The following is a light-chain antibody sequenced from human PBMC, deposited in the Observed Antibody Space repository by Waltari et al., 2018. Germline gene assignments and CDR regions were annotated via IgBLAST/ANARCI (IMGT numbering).Light chain of an antibody. CDR3: QQYNNWPPIT. CDR1: QNVSSK. V-gene: IGKV3-15*01. J-gene: IGKJ5*01. Sequence: ETVMTQSPASLSVSPGEGAILSCRASQNVSSKLAWYQQKPGQAPRLLIFGASTRATGIPARVSGSGSGTEFTLTISSLQSEDFAVYYCQQYNNWPPITFGQGTRLEIK. CDR2: GAS.